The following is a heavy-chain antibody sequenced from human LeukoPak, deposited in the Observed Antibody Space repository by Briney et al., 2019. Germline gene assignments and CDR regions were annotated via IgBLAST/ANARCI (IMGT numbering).Heavy chain of an antibody. CDR2: IWYDGSNK. D-gene: IGHD1-26*01. CDR1: GFTFSSYG. J-gene: IGHJ4*02. CDR3: ARDPGSYGVPPDY. Sequence: PGGSLRLSCAASGFTFSSYGMHWVRQAPGKGLEWVAVIWYDGSNKYYADSVKGRFTISRDNSKNTLYLQMNSLRAEDTAVYYCARDPGSYGVPPDYWGQGTLVTVSS. V-gene: IGHV3-33*01.